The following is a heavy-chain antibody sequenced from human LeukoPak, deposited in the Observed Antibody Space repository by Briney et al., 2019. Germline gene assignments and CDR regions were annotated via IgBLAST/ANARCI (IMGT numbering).Heavy chain of an antibody. Sequence: ASVKVSCKASGYTFTSYDINWVRQATGQGLEWMGWMNPNSGNTGYAQKFQGRVTITRNTSISTAYMELSSLRSEDTAVYYCARDRGSSGWYDAFDIWGQGTMVTVSS. D-gene: IGHD6-19*01. CDR2: MNPNSGNT. CDR3: ARDRGSSGWYDAFDI. V-gene: IGHV1-8*03. J-gene: IGHJ3*02. CDR1: GYTFTSYD.